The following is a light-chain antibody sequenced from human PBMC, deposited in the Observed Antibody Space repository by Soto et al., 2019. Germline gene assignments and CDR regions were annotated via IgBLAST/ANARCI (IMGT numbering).Light chain of an antibody. CDR3: SSYAGGYFFEVV. CDR2: GVT. V-gene: IGLV2-14*01. Sequence: QSVLTQPASVSGSPGQSITISCTGTSSDVGAYNYVSWYQQYPGKAPKLMIYGVTNRPSGVSNRFSGSKTGNTASLTISGLQIEDEAHYYCSSYAGGYFFEVVFGGGTQLTVL. CDR1: SSDVGAYNY. J-gene: IGLJ2*01.